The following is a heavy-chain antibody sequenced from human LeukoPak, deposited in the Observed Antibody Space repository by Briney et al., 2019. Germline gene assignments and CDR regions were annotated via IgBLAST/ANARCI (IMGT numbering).Heavy chain of an antibody. J-gene: IGHJ6*02. Sequence: SETLSLTCTVSGGSINSSSYYWGWIRQPPGKGLEWIGSIYYSGSTYYNPSLKSRVTISVDTSKNQFSLKLSSVTAADTAVYSCARGPNYYYGMDVWGQGTTVTVSS. CDR1: GGSINSSSYY. V-gene: IGHV4-39*01. CDR3: ARGPNYYYGMDV. CDR2: IYYSGST.